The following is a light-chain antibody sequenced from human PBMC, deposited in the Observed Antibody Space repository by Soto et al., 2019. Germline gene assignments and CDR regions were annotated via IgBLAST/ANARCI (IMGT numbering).Light chain of an antibody. CDR1: QSLRSS. V-gene: IGKV3-15*01. CDR2: DAS. Sequence: ETMMTQSPDTLSVSLGERATLSFRASQSLRSSLAWYQQKPGQAPRLLIYDASTRATGIPARFSGSGSGTDFTLTISGLQSEDFAVYYCQQYNNWPQTFGQGTTGDIK. CDR3: QQYNNWPQT. J-gene: IGKJ1*01.